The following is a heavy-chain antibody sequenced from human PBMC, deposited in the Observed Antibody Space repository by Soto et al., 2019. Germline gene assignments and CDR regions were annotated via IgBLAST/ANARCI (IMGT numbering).Heavy chain of an antibody. V-gene: IGHV4-34*01. Sequence: TSETLSLTCAVYGGSFSGCYWSWIRQPPGKGLEWIGEINHSGSTNYNPSLKSRVTISVDTSKNQFSLKLSSVTAADTAVYYCARGGLPGSKYYYGMDVWGQRTTVT. CDR1: GGSFSGCY. D-gene: IGHD3-10*01. J-gene: IGHJ6*02. CDR2: INHSGST. CDR3: ARGGLPGSKYYYGMDV.